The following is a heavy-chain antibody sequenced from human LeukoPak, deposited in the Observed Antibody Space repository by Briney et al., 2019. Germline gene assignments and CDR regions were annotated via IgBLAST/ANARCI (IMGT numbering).Heavy chain of an antibody. V-gene: IGHV1-2*02. D-gene: IGHD5-18*01. Sequence: ASVNVSCTASGYTFTGYYIHWVRQAPGQGLEWMGWINPNSGGTNYAQKFQGRVTMTRDTSISTAYMELSRLRSDDAAVYYCARAGTWIQLFTWGQGTLVTVSS. CDR1: GYTFTGYY. CDR2: INPNSGGT. CDR3: ARAGTWIQLFT. J-gene: IGHJ5*02.